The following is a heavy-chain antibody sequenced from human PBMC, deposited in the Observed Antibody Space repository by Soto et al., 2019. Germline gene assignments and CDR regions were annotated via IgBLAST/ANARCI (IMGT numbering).Heavy chain of an antibody. D-gene: IGHD6-13*01. CDR3: AKASTAAAGTGYYYGMDV. CDR1: GFTFSSYA. J-gene: IGHJ6*02. V-gene: IGHV3-23*01. CDR2: ISGSGGST. Sequence: LRLSCAASGFTFSSYAMSWVRQAPGKGLEWVSAISGSGGSTYYADSVKGRFTISRDNSKNTLYLQMNSLRAEDTAVYYCAKASTAAAGTGYYYGMDVWGQGTTVTVSS.